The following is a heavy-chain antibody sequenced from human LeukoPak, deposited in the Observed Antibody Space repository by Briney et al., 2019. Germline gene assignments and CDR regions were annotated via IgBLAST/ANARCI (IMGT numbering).Heavy chain of an antibody. Sequence: SETLYLTCTVSGGSISSYYWSWIRQPPGKGLEWIGYIYYSGSTNYNPSLKSRVTISVDTSKNPFSLKLSSVTAADTAVYYCARDHRXXXXXXXXXXDXWGQXTLVTVSS. CDR1: GGSISSYY. CDR2: IYYSGST. J-gene: IGHJ4*02. V-gene: IGHV4-59*01. CDR3: ARDHRXXXXXXXXXXDX.